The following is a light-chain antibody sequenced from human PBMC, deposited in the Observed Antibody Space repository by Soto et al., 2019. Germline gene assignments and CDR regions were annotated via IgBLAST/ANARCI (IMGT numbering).Light chain of an antibody. J-gene: IGLJ2*01. CDR1: SSNIGSSYD. V-gene: IGLV1-40*01. CDR2: GNN. Sequence: QSVLTQPPSVSGAPGQRVTLSCTGSSSNIGSSYDVHWYQQFPGRAPKVLIYGNNNRPSGVPARISGSKSGTSASLAISGIQAEDEADYYCQSYDRNLRGVVFGGGTKLTVL. CDR3: QSYDRNLRGVV.